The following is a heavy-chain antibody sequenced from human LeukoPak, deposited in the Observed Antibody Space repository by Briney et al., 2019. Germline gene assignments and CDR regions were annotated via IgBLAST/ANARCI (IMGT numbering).Heavy chain of an antibody. CDR2: IYTSGNT. CDR3: TRGDNT. CDR1: GGSISSGSSY. V-gene: IGHV4-61*02. J-gene: IGHJ5*02. Sequence: SQTLSFTCTVSGGSISSGSSYWSWIRQPAGKGLEWIGRIYTSGNTNYKPSLQSRVTISVDTAKNQCSLKLSSVTAADTAVYYCTRGDNTWGQGTLVTVSS. D-gene: IGHD2/OR15-2a*01.